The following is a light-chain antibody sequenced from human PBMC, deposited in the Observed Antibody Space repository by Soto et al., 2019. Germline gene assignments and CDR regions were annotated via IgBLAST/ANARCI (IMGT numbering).Light chain of an antibody. V-gene: IGLV2-11*01. Sequence: QSALTQPRSVSGSPGQSVTISCTGTSSDVGSYNYVSWCQQHPGKAPKFIIYDVTKRPSGVPDRFSGSKSGNTVSLTISGLQAEDEADYYCCSYAGRYTLFGGGIKLTVL. CDR2: DVT. J-gene: IGLJ2*01. CDR1: SSDVGSYNY. CDR3: CSYAGRYTL.